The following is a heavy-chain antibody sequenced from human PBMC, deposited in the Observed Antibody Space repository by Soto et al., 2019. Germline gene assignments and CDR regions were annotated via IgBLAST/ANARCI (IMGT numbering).Heavy chain of an antibody. J-gene: IGHJ6*02. CDR1: GLTFSTYA. D-gene: IGHD5-12*01. CDR2: IGGSGTGGRT. V-gene: IGHV3-23*01. Sequence: EVHLLESGGDLVQPGGSLRLSCTASGLTFSTYAMSWVRQAPGKGLAWVSAIGGSGTGGRTYYADSVKGRFTISRDNSKNTVYLQMTSLRADDTAVYYWAKSPGGIDGYNSDSYGMDVWGQGTTVTVSS. CDR3: AKSPGGIDGYNSDSYGMDV.